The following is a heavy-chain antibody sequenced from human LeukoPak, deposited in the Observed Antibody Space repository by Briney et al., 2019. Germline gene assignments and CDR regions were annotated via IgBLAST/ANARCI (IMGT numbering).Heavy chain of an antibody. CDR3: ASGGGGMVIGDY. J-gene: IGHJ4*02. Sequence: GGSLRLSWAAAGFTFRSYSMNWVRQAPGKGLEWVSDISSSRSYTNYADSVKGRFTIPRDNAKNSLYLPMNSLRADDTAVYYCASGGGGMVIGDYWGQGTLVTVSS. CDR2: ISSSRSYT. CDR1: GFTFRSYS. D-gene: IGHD3-16*01. V-gene: IGHV3-21*05.